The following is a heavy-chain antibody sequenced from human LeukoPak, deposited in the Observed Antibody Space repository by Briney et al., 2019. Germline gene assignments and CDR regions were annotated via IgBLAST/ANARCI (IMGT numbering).Heavy chain of an antibody. CDR3: ARFNDFWSGYGAFDI. D-gene: IGHD3-3*01. V-gene: IGHV1-69*02. Sequence: ASVKVSCKASGDTFNDYTFSWVRQAPGQGLEWMGRIMPFLDVANYAPKFQGRVTITTDESTSTAYMELSSLRSEDTAVYYCARFNDFWSGYGAFDIWGQGTMVTVSS. CDR2: IMPFLDVA. J-gene: IGHJ3*02. CDR1: GDTFNDYT.